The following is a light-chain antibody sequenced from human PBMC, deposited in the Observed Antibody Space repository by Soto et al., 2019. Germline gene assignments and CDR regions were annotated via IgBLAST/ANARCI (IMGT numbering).Light chain of an antibody. Sequence: IHLTQSPSSLSASVGDRVTITCRASQEISGYLAWYQQTPGKAPKLLIYGVSTLQDGVSSRFSGRGSGTDFSITIISLQTEDFATYYWKLLHWAFVPGTTV. CDR1: QEISGY. CDR2: GVS. J-gene: IGKJ1*01. CDR3: KLLHWA. V-gene: IGKV1-9*01.